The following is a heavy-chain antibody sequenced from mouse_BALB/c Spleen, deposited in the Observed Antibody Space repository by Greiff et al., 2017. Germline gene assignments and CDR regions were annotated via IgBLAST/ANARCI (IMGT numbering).Heavy chain of an antibody. Sequence: VKLMESGPGLVAPSQSLSITCTVSGFSLTSYGVHWVRQPPGKGLEWLGVIWAGGSTNYNSALMSRLSISKDNSKSQVFLKMNSLQTDDTAMYYCARDRGRPYAMDYWGQGTSVTVSS. CDR2: IWAGGST. CDR1: GFSLTSYG. J-gene: IGHJ4*01. CDR3: ARDRGRPYAMDY. V-gene: IGHV2-9*02.